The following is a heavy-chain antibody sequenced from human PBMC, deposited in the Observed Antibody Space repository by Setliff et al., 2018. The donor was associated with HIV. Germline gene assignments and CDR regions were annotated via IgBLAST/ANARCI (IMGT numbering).Heavy chain of an antibody. CDR1: AYTFNSYY. Sequence: ASVKVSCKTSAYTFNSYYMHWIRQAPGQGLEWMGLIGPSGSSTAYAQNFQGRVTMSRDTSTNTVYMELSSLRSEDTAAYYCARDHIAARSVDYWGQGTLVTSPQ. J-gene: IGHJ4*02. V-gene: IGHV1-46*02. CDR3: ARDHIAARSVDY. D-gene: IGHD6-6*01. CDR2: IGPSGSST.